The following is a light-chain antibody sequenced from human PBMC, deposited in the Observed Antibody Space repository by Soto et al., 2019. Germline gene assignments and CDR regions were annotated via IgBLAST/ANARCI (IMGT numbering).Light chain of an antibody. Sequence: DIQMTQSPSTLSASVGDRVTITCRASQSVSIWLAWYQQKPGKAPKLLIYKASSLESGVPLRFSGSGSGTEFTLPISSLQPDDFATYYCQQYNSWWTFGQGTKLEIK. CDR2: KAS. V-gene: IGKV1-5*03. CDR3: QQYNSWWT. CDR1: QSVSIW. J-gene: IGKJ2*02.